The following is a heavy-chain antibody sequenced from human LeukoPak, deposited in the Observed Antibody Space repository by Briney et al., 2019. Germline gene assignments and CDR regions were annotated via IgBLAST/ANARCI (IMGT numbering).Heavy chain of an antibody. CDR3: ARGVYSSSWWTSFDY. CDR1: GYSISSGYY. V-gene: IGHV4-38-2*02. Sequence: SETLSLTCTVSGYSISSGYYWGWIRQPPGKGLEWIGSIYHSGSTYYNPSLKSRVTISVDTSKNQFSLKLSSVTAADTAVYYCARGVYSSSWWTSFDYWGQGTLVTVSS. D-gene: IGHD6-13*01. J-gene: IGHJ4*02. CDR2: IYHSGST.